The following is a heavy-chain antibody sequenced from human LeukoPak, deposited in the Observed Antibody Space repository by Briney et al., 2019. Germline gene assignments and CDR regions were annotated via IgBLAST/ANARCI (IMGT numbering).Heavy chain of an antibody. CDR1: GFTFSDHS. D-gene: IGHD1-26*01. CDR3: ASIRGTLGY. CDR2: IKNKANSYIT. Sequence: PGGSLRLSCAASGFTFSDHSMDWVRQAPGKGLEWVGRIKNKANSYITQYAASMEGRFTISRDDSKNSLYLQMSSRKTEHTAMYYCASIRGTLGYWGQGTVVTVSS. J-gene: IGHJ4*02. V-gene: IGHV3-72*01.